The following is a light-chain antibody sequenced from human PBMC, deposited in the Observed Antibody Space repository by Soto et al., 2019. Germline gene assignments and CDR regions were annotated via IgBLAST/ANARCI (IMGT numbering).Light chain of an antibody. CDR2: GAS. V-gene: IGKV3-15*01. CDR1: QSVGNN. J-gene: IGKJ2*01. CDR3: QQDNNWPEFT. Sequence: VVMTQSPGTLSVSPGEGVTLSCRASQSVGNNLAWYQQKPGQAPRLLIFGASTRVTGIPARFSGSGSGTEVTLTLHRLPSGDFSVYFCQQDNNWPEFTFGQGTKLEIK.